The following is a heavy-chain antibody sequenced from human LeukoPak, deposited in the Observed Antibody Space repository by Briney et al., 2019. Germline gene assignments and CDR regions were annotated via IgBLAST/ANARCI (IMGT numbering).Heavy chain of an antibody. CDR1: GFTFSSYW. CDR2: IKQDGSEK. CDR3: ARDSHTTGYYYMDV. J-gene: IGHJ6*03. Sequence: PGGSLRLSCAASGFTFSSYWMSWVRQAPGKGLEWVANIKQDGSEKYYVDSVKGRFTISRDNAKNSLYLQMNSLRAEDTAVYYCARDSHTTGYYYMDVWGKGTTVTVSS. D-gene: IGHD4-17*01. V-gene: IGHV3-7*01.